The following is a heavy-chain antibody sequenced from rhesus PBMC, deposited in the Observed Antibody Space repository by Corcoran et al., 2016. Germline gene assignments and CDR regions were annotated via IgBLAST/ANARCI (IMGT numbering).Heavy chain of an antibody. CDR3: ARALQGCSWNLVDY. CDR2: IRSKANNDET. Sequence: EVQLVESGGGLVQPGGSLRLSCAASGFTFSSSAMHWVRQASGKGLEWVGRIRSKANNDETGYAASVKGRFTISRDDSTNTAYLQMNSLKTADTAVYYCARALQGCSWNLVDYWGQGLMVTVSS. D-gene: IGHD6-25*01. CDR1: GFTFSSSA. J-gene: IGHJ3*01. V-gene: IGHV3-118*01.